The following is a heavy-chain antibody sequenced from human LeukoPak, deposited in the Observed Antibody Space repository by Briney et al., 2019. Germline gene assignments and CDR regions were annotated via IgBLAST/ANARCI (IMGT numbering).Heavy chain of an antibody. CDR3: ARVWQDYSGVDY. Sequence: GGSLRLSCAASGFTFSSYWMHWVRQAPGKGLVWVSRINSDGSSTSYADSVKGRFAISRDNAKSSLYLQMNSLRDEDTAVYYCARVWQDYSGVDYWGQGTLVTVSS. D-gene: IGHD2-21*01. CDR1: GFTFSSYW. V-gene: IGHV3-74*01. CDR2: INSDGSST. J-gene: IGHJ4*02.